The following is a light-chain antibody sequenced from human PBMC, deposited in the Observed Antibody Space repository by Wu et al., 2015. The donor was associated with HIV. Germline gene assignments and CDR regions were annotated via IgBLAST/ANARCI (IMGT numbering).Light chain of an antibody. CDR1: QSVSTN. J-gene: IGKJ2*01. Sequence: EVVMTQSPATLSVSPGERATLSCRASQSVSTNLAWFQQTPGQAPRLLIYGASIRAAGLPPRFSGFGSGTDFTLTISSLQSDDFAVYYCQQYNNWPPLYTFGQGTKLEIK. CDR3: QQYNNWPPLYT. CDR2: GAS. V-gene: IGKV3-15*01.